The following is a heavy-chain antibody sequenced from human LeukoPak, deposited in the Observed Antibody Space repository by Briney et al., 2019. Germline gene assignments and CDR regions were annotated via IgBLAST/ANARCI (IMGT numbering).Heavy chain of an antibody. V-gene: IGHV3-48*02. D-gene: IGHD6-13*01. Sequence: PGGSLRLSCAASGFTFSTYSMNWVRQAPGKGLEWVSYITSSSSTIYYADSVRGRFTISRDNAKNSLYLQMNSLRDEDTAVYYCASNVAVPGTFVFDIWGQGTVVTVSS. CDR1: GFTFSTYS. J-gene: IGHJ3*02. CDR3: ASNVAVPGTFVFDI. CDR2: ITSSSSTI.